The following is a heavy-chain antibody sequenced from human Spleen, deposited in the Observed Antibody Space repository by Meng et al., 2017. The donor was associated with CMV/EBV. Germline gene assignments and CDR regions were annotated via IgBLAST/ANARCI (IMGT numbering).Heavy chain of an antibody. Sequence: TCTVSGDSISSGDYYWSWIRQSPEKGLEWMGYIYKTGNTYYNPSLKSRVRMSIDMSKNHLSLKLTSMTTADTAIYYCAKGSSSWVDYWGQRTLVTVSS. CDR2: IYKTGNT. CDR1: GDSISSGDYY. D-gene: IGHD6-6*01. CDR3: AKGSSSWVDY. J-gene: IGHJ4*02. V-gene: IGHV4-30-4*08.